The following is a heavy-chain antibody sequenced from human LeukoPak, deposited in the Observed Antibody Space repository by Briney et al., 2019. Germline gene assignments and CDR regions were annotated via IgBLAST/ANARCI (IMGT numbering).Heavy chain of an antibody. CDR2: MNPNNGNT. D-gene: IGHD6-13*01. CDR3: ARGGSIGAGPTA. V-gene: IGHV1-8*01. J-gene: IGHJ4*02. CDR1: GTTFMSND. Sequence: ASVKVSCKVSGTTFMSNDINWVRQATGQGPEWMGWMNPNNGNTGYAPKFQGRVTMTRNTSITTVYMELSSLTSEDRAVYYCARGGSIGAGPTAWGKGALVPVS.